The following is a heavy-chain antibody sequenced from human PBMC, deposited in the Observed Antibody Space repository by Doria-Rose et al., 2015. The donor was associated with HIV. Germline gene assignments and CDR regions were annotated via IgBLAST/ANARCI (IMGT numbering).Heavy chain of an antibody. CDR3: ARIKSSRWYHKYYFDF. Sequence: QVQLVESGPVLMKPTEALTLTCTVSGVSLSSPGMGVSWIRQPPGKALEWLANISSDDERSYKTSLKSRLTISRGTSKSQVVLTMTDMDPVDTATYYCARIKSSRWYHKYYFDFWGQGTLVIVSA. V-gene: IGHV2-26*01. J-gene: IGHJ4*02. CDR1: GVSLSSPGMG. CDR2: ISSDDER. D-gene: IGHD6-13*01.